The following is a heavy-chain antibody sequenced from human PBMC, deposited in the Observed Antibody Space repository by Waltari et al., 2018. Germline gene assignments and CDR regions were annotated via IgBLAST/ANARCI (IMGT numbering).Heavy chain of an antibody. D-gene: IGHD7-27*01. CDR2: IYHSGST. CDR3: ARSGDPSYYFDY. Sequence: QVQLQESGPGLVKPSETLSLTCAVSGYSIRSGYYWGWIRQPPGKGLEWIGSIYHSGSTYYNPSLKSRVTISVDTSKNQFSLKLSSVTAADTAVYYCARSGDPSYYFDYWGQGTLVTVSS. CDR1: GYSIRSGYY. J-gene: IGHJ4*02. V-gene: IGHV4-38-2*01.